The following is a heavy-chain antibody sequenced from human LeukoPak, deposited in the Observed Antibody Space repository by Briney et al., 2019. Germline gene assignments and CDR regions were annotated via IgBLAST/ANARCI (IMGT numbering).Heavy chain of an antibody. CDR2: INPSGGST. J-gene: IGHJ4*02. CDR3: AVPQASRSGYYDY. CDR1: GYTFTSYY. D-gene: IGHD3-22*01. V-gene: IGHV1-46*01. Sequence: GASVTVSCKASGYTFTSYYMHWVRQAPGQGLEWMGIINPSGGSTSYAQKFQGRVTTTRDTSTSTVYMELSSLRSEDTAVYYCAVPQASRSGYYDYWGQGTLVTVSS.